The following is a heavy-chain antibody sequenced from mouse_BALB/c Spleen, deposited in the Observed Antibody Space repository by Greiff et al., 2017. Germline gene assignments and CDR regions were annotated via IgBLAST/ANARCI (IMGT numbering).Heavy chain of an antibody. V-gene: IGHV5-6-5*01. CDR1: GFTFSSYA. CDR2: ISSGGST. CDR3: ARGYYYGSSDYAMDY. J-gene: IGHJ4*01. Sequence: EVKLMESGGGLVKPGGSLKLSCAASGFTFSSYAMSWVRQTPEKRLEWVASISSGGSTYYPDSVMGRFTISRDNARNILYLQMSSLRSEDTAMYYCARGYYYGSSDYAMDYWGQGTSVTVSS. D-gene: IGHD1-1*01.